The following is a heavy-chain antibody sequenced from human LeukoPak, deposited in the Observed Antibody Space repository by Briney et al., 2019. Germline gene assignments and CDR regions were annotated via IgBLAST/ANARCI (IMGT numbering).Heavy chain of an antibody. CDR3: ARDRDYDDNSEGWFDL. CDR2: VYYSGRT. Sequence: PSETLSLTCSVSGGSVNSNCWNWIRQAPGRGLEWIGNVYYSGRTNYNPSLRSRVTISVDTAKNQFSLKLNSVTSADTAVYYCARDRDYDDNSEGWFDLWGQGTLVTISS. J-gene: IGHJ5*02. V-gene: IGHV4-59*02. D-gene: IGHD3-22*01. CDR1: GGSVNSNC.